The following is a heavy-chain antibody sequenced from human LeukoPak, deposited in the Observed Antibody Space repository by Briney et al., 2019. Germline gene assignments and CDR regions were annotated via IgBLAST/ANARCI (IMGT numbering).Heavy chain of an antibody. Sequence: SETLSLTCTVSGYSISSGYYWGWIRQPPGKGLEWIGSIYHSGSTYYNPSLKSRVTISVDTSKNQFSLKLSSATAADTAVYYCARSILEWPNNYYYYYYMDVWGKGTTVTVSS. D-gene: IGHD3-3*01. CDR2: IYHSGST. CDR1: GYSISSGYY. CDR3: ARSILEWPNNYYYYYYMDV. V-gene: IGHV4-38-2*02. J-gene: IGHJ6*03.